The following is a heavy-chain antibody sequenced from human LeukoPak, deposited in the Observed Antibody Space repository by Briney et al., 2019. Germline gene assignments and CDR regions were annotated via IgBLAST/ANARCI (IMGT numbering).Heavy chain of an antibody. V-gene: IGHV3-11*03. CDR1: RFTFSNAW. CDR3: AAAAGYRFDI. Sequence: PGGSLRLSCAASRFTFSNAWMSWVRQAPGKGLEWVSYISDIGRKTNSAESVKGRFTISRDNAKNSLSLHMNSLRAEDTAVYYCAAAAGYRFDIWGQGTMVTVSS. CDR2: ISDIGRKT. D-gene: IGHD6-13*01. J-gene: IGHJ3*02.